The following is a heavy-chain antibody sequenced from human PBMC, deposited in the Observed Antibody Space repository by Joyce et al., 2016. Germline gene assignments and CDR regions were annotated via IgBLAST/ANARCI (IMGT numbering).Heavy chain of an antibody. D-gene: IGHD3-10*01. CDR1: GFTLDSYS. CDR2: ISHDRSDF. V-gene: IGHV3-30*04. J-gene: IGHJ5*02. CDR3: AREGAWDVGSRRRTTYFDP. Sequence: QVQLVESGGGVVRPGGSLRLTCAASGFTLDSYSMHWIRRVPWKGLEGLAVISHDRSDFYYADSVRGRISVSRDNSQNILYLRLNSLRPDDTAVYYCAREGAWDVGSRRRTTYFDPWGQGTLVTVSS.